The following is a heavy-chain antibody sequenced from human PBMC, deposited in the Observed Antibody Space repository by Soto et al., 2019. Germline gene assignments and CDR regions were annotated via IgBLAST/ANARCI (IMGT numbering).Heavy chain of an antibody. Sequence: QVQLVESGGGVVQPGRSLRLSCAASGFTCSSYGMHWVRQAPCKGLEWVAVISYDGSNKYYADSVKGRFTISRDNSKNTLYLQMNSLRAEDTAVYYCAKDRAYSSGWYNDWGQGTLVTVSS. D-gene: IGHD6-19*01. V-gene: IGHV3-30*18. CDR1: GFTCSSYG. J-gene: IGHJ4*02. CDR2: ISYDGSNK. CDR3: AKDRAYSSGWYND.